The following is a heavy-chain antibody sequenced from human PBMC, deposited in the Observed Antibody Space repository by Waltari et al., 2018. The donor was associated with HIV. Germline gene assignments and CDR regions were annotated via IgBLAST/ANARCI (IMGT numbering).Heavy chain of an antibody. CDR3: ATCNIGSGWYLKSPIRI. CDR1: GLNFATSG. D-gene: IGHD6-19*01. CDR2: ITSSGGRT. V-gene: IGHV3-23*01. J-gene: IGHJ4*02. Sequence: VQMLESGGDLVQPGGSLILSCAVSGLNFATSGLGWVRQAPGKGLEWRSAITSSGGRTYYAESVKGRFIISRDNSKKTVTLQLKNLRLGDTAMYYCATCNIGSGWYLKSPIRIWGQGTLVTVS.